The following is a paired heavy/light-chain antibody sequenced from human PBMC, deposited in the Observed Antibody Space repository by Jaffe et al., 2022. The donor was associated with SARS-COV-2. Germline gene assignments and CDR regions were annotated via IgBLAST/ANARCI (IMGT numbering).Light chain of an antibody. Sequence: DIQMTQSPSTLSASVGDRVTITCRASQSISSWLAWYQQKPGKAPKLLIYKASSLESGVPSRFSGSESGTEFTLTISSLQPDDFATYYCQQYNSYWTFGQGTKVEIK. V-gene: IGKV1-5*03. CDR2: KAS. CDR1: QSISSW. J-gene: IGKJ1*01. CDR3: QQYNSYWT.
Heavy chain of an antibody. Sequence: EVQLVESGGGLVQPGGSLRLSCAASGFTFSSYRMNWVRQAPGKGLEWLSYISPGGSTMYYADSVKGRFTISRDKAKNSLYLQMNSLRDEDTAVYYCARASVYCSNGVCDGGGRSYFDYWGQGTLVTVSS. J-gene: IGHJ4*02. CDR3: ARASVYCSNGVCDGGGRSYFDY. D-gene: IGHD2-8*01. V-gene: IGHV3-48*02. CDR1: GFTFSSYR. CDR2: ISPGGSTM.